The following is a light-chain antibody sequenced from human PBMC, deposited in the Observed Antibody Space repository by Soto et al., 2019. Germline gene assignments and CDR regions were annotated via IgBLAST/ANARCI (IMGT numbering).Light chain of an antibody. V-gene: IGKV3-20*01. J-gene: IGKJ1*01. CDR2: GAS. Sequence: EIVLTQSPGTLSFSPGVRSTLSCSASQSVSSSYLAWYQQKPGQAPRLLIYGASSRATGIPDRFSGSGSGTDFTLTISRLEPEDFAVYYCQQYGSSPKTFGQGTKVDNK. CDR3: QQYGSSPKT. CDR1: QSVSSSY.